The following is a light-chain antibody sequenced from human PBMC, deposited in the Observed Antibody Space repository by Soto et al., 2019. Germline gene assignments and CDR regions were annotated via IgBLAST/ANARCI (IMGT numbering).Light chain of an antibody. CDR3: QQYGSSSYT. Sequence: EIVLTQSPGTLSLSPGERATLSCRASQSISSYYLAWYQQKPGQAPRLLIYDASSRATGIPDRFSGSGSGTDFTLTISRLEPEAVAVYYCQQYGSSSYTFGLATKLEIK. CDR2: DAS. CDR1: QSISSYY. J-gene: IGKJ2*01. V-gene: IGKV3-20*01.